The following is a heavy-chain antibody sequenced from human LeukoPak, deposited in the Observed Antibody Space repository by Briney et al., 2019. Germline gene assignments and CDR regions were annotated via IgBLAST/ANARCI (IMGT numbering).Heavy chain of an antibody. V-gene: IGHV5-51*01. J-gene: IGHJ6*03. Sequence: GESLKISCKGSGYSFTSYWIGWVRQMPGKGLGWMGIIYPGDSDTRYSPSFQGQVTISADKSISTAYLQWSSLKASDTAMYYCARHVTAAPYYYYMDVWGKGTTVTVSS. CDR2: IYPGDSDT. CDR3: ARHVTAAPYYYYMDV. D-gene: IGHD2-2*01. CDR1: GYSFTSYW.